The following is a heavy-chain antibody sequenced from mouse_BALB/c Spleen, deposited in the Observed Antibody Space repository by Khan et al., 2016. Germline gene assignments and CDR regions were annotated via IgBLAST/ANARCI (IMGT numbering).Heavy chain of an antibody. Sequence: EVQLQESGPGLVTPSQTLSLTCTVTGYSITSGYGWNWIRPFPGNKLEWMGYISYSGSNNYTPSLKSRISSTGDTSKNQFFLTLSSVTTEDTATYYCARTARIKYWGQGTTLTVSA. V-gene: IGHV3-2*02. CDR3: ARTARIKY. CDR2: ISYSGSN. D-gene: IGHD1-2*01. CDR1: GYSITSGYG. J-gene: IGHJ2*01.